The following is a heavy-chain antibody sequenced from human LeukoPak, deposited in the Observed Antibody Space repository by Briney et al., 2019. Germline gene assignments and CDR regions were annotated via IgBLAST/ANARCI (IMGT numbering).Heavy chain of an antibody. CDR1: GFTFSSYA. Sequence: GGSLRLSCAASGFTFSSYAMSWVRQAPGKGQEWVSAISGSGGSTYYADSVKGRFTISRDNSKNTLYLQMNSLRAEDTAVYYCAKSPLEGELETSYYYYGMDVWGQGTTVTVSS. D-gene: IGHD1-1*01. CDR3: AKSPLEGELETSYYYYGMDV. V-gene: IGHV3-23*01. J-gene: IGHJ6*02. CDR2: ISGSGGST.